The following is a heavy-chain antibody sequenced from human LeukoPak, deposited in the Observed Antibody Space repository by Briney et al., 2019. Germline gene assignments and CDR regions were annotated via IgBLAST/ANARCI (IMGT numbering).Heavy chain of an antibody. Sequence: GGSLRLSCAASGFTFSNAWMSWVRQAPGKGLELVANIKQDRSEKYYVDSVKGRFTISRDNAKNSLYLQMNSLRAEDTAVYYCAKMLATIGFGHYFDYWGQGTLVTVSS. J-gene: IGHJ4*02. D-gene: IGHD5-12*01. CDR3: AKMLATIGFGHYFDY. CDR2: IKQDRSEK. CDR1: GFTFSNAW. V-gene: IGHV3-7*01.